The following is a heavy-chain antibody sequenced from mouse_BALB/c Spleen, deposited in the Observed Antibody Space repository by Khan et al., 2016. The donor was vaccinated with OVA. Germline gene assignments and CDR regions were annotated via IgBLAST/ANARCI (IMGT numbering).Heavy chain of an antibody. CDR1: GYSITSDYA. D-gene: IGHD4-1*01. Sequence: EVQLQESGPGLVKPSQSLSLTCTVTGYSITSDYAWNWIRQFPGNKLEWMGYISYSGSTTYHPSLKSRIPITRDTSKDQFFLQLKTVTSEDTATYYCASELGRYYALDYWGQGTSVTVSS. CDR2: ISYSGST. CDR3: ASELGRYYALDY. V-gene: IGHV3-2*02. J-gene: IGHJ4*01.